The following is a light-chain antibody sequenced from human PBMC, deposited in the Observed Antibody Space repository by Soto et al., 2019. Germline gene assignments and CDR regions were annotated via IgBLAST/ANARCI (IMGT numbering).Light chain of an antibody. Sequence: QSALTQPASVSGSPGQSITSSCTGTSSDVGSYNLVSWYQQHPGKAPKLMIYEGSKRPSGVSNRFSGSKSGNTASLTISGLQAEDEADYYCCSYARSSTRYVFGTGTKLTVL. CDR1: SSDVGSYNL. J-gene: IGLJ1*01. CDR2: EGS. CDR3: CSYARSSTRYV. V-gene: IGLV2-23*01.